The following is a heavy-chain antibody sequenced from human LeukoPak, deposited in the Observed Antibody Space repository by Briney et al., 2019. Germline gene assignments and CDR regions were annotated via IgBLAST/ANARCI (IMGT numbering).Heavy chain of an antibody. CDR1: GFTFSSYW. V-gene: IGHV3-74*01. CDR2: INGDGSAT. J-gene: IGHJ4*02. CDR3: ARGRPFDY. Sequence: AGGSLRLSCAASGFTFSSYWIHWVRQVPGKGLVWVSHINGDGSATRCADSVKGRFTISRDNAKNTVYLQMNSLRAEDTAVYYCARGRPFDYWGQGTLVTVSS.